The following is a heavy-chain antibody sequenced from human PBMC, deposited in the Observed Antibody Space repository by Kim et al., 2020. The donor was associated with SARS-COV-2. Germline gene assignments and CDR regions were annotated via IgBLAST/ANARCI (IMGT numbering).Heavy chain of an antibody. CDR2: SKSESDGGTT. CDR1: GFTVNYAC. Sequence: GGSLRLSCEASGFTVNYACIIWVRQAPGKGLEWIGRSKSESDGGTTDYAAPVRGRFVNSRDDSKNTLYLYMNSLEIKDTAIYYCGTEELARGSWTLTSCYTWSLHLWGGGTPVTVSS. D-gene: IGHD2-2*02. J-gene: IGHJ2*01. CDR3: GTEELARGSWTLTSCYTWSLHL. V-gene: IGHV3-15*01.